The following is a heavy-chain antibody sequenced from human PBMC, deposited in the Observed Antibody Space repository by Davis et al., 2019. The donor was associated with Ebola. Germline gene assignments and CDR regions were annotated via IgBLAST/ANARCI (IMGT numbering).Heavy chain of an antibody. D-gene: IGHD6-19*01. CDR2: INSDGSST. J-gene: IGHJ4*02. CDR3: AKDQQWSYYFDY. CDR1: GFTFSSYW. Sequence: PGGSLRLSCAASGFTFSSYWMHWVRQAPGKGLVWVSRINSDGSSTSYADSVKGRFTISRDNAKNTLYLQMNSLRAEDTAVYYCAKDQQWSYYFDYWGQGTLVTVSS. V-gene: IGHV3-74*01.